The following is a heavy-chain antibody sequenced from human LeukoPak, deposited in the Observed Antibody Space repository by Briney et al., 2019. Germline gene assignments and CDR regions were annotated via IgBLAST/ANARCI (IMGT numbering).Heavy chain of an antibody. D-gene: IGHD6-13*01. J-gene: IGHJ4*02. CDR3: ARGRDSSSWSY. CDR1: GGTFSSYA. V-gene: IGHV1-69*04. CDR2: IIPILGIA. Sequence: ASVKVSCKASGGTFSSYAISWVRQAPGQGLEWMGRIIPILGIANYAQKFQGRVTITADKSTSTAYMELSSLRSEDTAVYYCARGRDSSSWSYWGQGTLVTVSS.